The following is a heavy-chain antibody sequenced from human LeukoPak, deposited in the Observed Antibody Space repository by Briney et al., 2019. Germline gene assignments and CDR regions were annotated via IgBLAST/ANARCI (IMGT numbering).Heavy chain of an antibody. CDR3: ARGTYYDFWSGYWGSSTIDY. D-gene: IGHD3-3*01. V-gene: IGHV1-46*03. CDR2: INPSGGST. J-gene: IGHJ4*02. CDR1: GYTFTSYY. Sequence: ASVKVSCKASGYTFTSYYMHWVRQAPGQGLEWMGEINPSGGSTPYAQKFQGRGTVTRDTSTRTDYMEPSSLRSEDTAVYYCARGTYYDFWSGYWGSSTIDYWGQGTLVTVSS.